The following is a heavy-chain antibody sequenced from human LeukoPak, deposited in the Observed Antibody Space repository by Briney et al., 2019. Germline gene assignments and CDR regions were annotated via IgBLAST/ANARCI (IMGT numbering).Heavy chain of an antibody. Sequence: GASVKVSCKVSGYTLTELSMHWVRQAPGKGLEWMGGFDPEDGETIFAQKFQGRVTMTRDTSISTAYMELSRLRSDDTAVYYCAREGIAAAGTLDYWGQGTLVTVSS. V-gene: IGHV1-24*01. J-gene: IGHJ4*02. CDR3: AREGIAAAGTLDY. D-gene: IGHD6-13*01. CDR2: FDPEDGET. CDR1: GYTLTELS.